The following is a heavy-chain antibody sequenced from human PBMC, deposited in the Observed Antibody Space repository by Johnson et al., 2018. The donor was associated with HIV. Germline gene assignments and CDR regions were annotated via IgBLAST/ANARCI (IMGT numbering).Heavy chain of an antibody. J-gene: IGHJ3*02. Sequence: VQLVESGGGLVQPGGSLRLSCAASGFTFSSYAMSWVRQAPGKGLEWVSAIYSGGSTYYADSVKGRFNISRDNSKNTLYLQMNSLRAEDTAVYYCARGLTGEQVDIWGQGTMVTVSS. D-gene: IGHD3-16*01. V-gene: IGHV3-66*01. CDR1: GFTFSSYA. CDR3: ARGLTGEQVDI. CDR2: IYSGGST.